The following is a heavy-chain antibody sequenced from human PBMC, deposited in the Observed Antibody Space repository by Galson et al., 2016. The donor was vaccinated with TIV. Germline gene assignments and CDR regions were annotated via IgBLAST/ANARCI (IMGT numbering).Heavy chain of an antibody. J-gene: IGHJ4*02. Sequence: SLRLSCAASSFTFRNYWMSWVRQAPGKGLEWVANIEPDGDERHYVDSVRGRFTISRDNAKNSLFLEMNHLRAEDTAVYYCARGGQLNWDYSPFDYWGQGTLVTVSS. D-gene: IGHD1-7*01. CDR3: ARGGQLNWDYSPFDY. CDR2: IEPDGDER. CDR1: SFTFRNYW. V-gene: IGHV3-7*01.